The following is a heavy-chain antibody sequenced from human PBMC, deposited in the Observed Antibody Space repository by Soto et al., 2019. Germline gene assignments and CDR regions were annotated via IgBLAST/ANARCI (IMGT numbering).Heavy chain of an antibody. V-gene: IGHV4-61*01. CDR1: GGSISSSSYY. CDR2: IYYSGST. Sequence: SETLSLTCSVSGGSISSSSYYWNWIRQSPGKGLEWIGYIYYSGSTKSNPSLKSRVTISVDTSRNQVSLKLSSVTAADSAVYFCARARYQLLHPYYYGMDVWGQGTTVTVSS. J-gene: IGHJ6*02. D-gene: IGHD2-2*01. CDR3: ARARYQLLHPYYYGMDV.